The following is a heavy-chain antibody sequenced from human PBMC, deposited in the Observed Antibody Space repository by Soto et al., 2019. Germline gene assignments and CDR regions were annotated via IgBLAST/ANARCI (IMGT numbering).Heavy chain of an antibody. Sequence: SETLSLTCAVYGGSFSGYYWSWIRQPPGKGLEWIGEINHSGSTNYNPSLKSRVTISVDTSKNQFSLKLSSVTAADTAVYYCARGLRYDSSGYRYFDYWGQGTMVTVYS. CDR2: INHSGST. V-gene: IGHV4-34*01. J-gene: IGHJ4*02. CDR3: ARGLRYDSSGYRYFDY. D-gene: IGHD3-22*01. CDR1: GGSFSGYY.